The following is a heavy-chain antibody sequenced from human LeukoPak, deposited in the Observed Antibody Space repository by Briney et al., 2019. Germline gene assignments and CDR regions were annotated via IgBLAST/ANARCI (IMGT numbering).Heavy chain of an antibody. D-gene: IGHD3-10*01. V-gene: IGHV3-15*01. CDR2: IKRKSAGGTP. Sequence: PGGSLRLSCAASGFTFSNAWMSWVRQAPGKGLEWVGRIKRKSAGGTPDYAAPVKGRFTISRDDSINTLYLQMNSLKTDDTAVYHCVTGGHYFGTWGQGTLVTVSP. J-gene: IGHJ5*02. CDR3: VTGGHYFGT. CDR1: GFTFSNAW.